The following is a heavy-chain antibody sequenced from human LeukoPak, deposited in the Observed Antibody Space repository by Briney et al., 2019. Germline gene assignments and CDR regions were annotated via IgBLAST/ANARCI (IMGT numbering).Heavy chain of an antibody. V-gene: IGHV1-2*02. CDR2: INPNSGGT. CDR1: GYTLTELS. D-gene: IGHD6-6*01. Sequence: ASVKVSCKVSGYTLTELSMHWVRQAPGQGLEWMGWINPNSGGTNYAQKFQGRVTMTRDTSISTAYMELSRLRSDDTAVYYCARTWGAARHDAFDIWGQGTMVTVSS. J-gene: IGHJ3*02. CDR3: ARTWGAARHDAFDI.